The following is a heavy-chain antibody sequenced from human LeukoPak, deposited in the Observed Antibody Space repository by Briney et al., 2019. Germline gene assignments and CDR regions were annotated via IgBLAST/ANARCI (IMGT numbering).Heavy chain of an antibody. CDR3: AKRGVVIRVILVGFHKEAYYFDS. D-gene: IGHD3-22*01. Sequence: GGSLRLSCAVSGTTLSNYGMSWVRQAPGKGLEWVAGISGSGGSTNYADSGTGRFTISRDNRKNTLYLQMNSLRVEDTAVYFCAKRGVVIRVILVGFHKEAYYFDSWGQGALVTVSS. J-gene: IGHJ4*02. CDR1: GTTLSNYG. V-gene: IGHV3-23*01. CDR2: ISGSGGST.